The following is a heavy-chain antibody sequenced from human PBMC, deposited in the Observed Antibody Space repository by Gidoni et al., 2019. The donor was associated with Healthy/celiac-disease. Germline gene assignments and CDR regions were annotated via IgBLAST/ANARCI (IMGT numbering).Heavy chain of an antibody. CDR3: ARDYYGSGGRDAFVI. J-gene: IGHJ3*02. CDR2: ISSSSSYI. D-gene: IGHD3-10*01. CDR1: GFTFSSYS. V-gene: IGHV3-21*01. Sequence: EVQLVESGGGLVKPGGSLRLSCAASGFTFSSYSMNWVRQAPGKGLEWVSSISSSSSYIYYADSVKGRFTISRDNAKNSLYLQMNSLRAEDTAVYYCARDYYGSGGRDAFVIWGQGTMVTVSS.